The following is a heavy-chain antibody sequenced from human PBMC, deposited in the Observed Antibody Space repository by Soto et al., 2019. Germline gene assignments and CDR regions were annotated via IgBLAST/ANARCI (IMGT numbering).Heavy chain of an antibody. Sequence: QVQLQESGPGLVRPSQTLSLTCNVSGGSISSGRYYWSWIRQHPGKGLEWIGYIHNSGTTYYNPYLKSRVTISVDTSKNQFSLQVNSVSAADTAVFYCARGREEDYLFAGIDSWGQGTLVTVSS. CDR2: IHNSGTT. CDR3: ARGREEDYLFAGIDS. J-gene: IGHJ4*02. V-gene: IGHV4-31*03. D-gene: IGHD3-10*01. CDR1: GGSISSGRYY.